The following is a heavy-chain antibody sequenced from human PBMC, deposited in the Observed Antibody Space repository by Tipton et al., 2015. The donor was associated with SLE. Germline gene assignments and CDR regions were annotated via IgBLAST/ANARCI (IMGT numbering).Heavy chain of an antibody. V-gene: IGHV4-59*01. D-gene: IGHD6-13*01. CDR2: MYYTGST. J-gene: IGHJ4*02. Sequence: TLSLTCTVSGGSISSYYWSWIRQPPGKGLEWIGYMYYTGSTNYNPSLKSRVTISVDTSKNQFSLKLSSVTAADTAVYYCATGSGRYLVDQWGQGTLVSVSS. CDR3: ATGSGRYLVDQ. CDR1: GGSISSYY.